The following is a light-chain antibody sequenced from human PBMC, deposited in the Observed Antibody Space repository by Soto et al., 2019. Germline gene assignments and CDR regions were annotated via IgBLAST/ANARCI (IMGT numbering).Light chain of an antibody. Sequence: DIQMTQSPSTLSASVGDRVIITCRASQSISDYLAWYQQKPGKAPKLLIYDASNLESGVPSTFSGSGSGTEFTLTISSLQPDDFATYYCQKYYTYWHMFGQGTKVDIK. CDR2: DAS. CDR3: QKYYTYWHM. J-gene: IGKJ1*01. CDR1: QSISDY. V-gene: IGKV1-5*01.